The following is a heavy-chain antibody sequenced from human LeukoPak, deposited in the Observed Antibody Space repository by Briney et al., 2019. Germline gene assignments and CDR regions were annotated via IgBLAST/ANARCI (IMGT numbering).Heavy chain of an antibody. V-gene: IGHV3-30*02. CDR1: GFTFSSYI. CDR2: VWYDGSED. J-gene: IGHJ3*02. CDR3: AKELDGYDI. Sequence: GGSLRLSCAGSGFTFSSYIMSWVRQTPGKGLEWVALVWYDGSEDYYRDSVKGRFTISRDNSKNTLYLQMNSLTGEDTAVYYCAKELDGYDIWGQGTKVTVSS.